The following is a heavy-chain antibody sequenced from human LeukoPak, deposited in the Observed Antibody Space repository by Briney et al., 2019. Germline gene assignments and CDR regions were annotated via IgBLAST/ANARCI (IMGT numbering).Heavy chain of an antibody. J-gene: IGHJ3*02. CDR3: ARRSTAAAGMDAFDI. CDR1: GYRFTSYW. Sequence: GESLKISCKGSGYRFTSYWIGWVRQMPGKGLEGMGIIYPGDSDTRYSPSFQGQVTISADKSISTAYLQWSSLKASDTAMYYCARRSTAAAGMDAFDIWGQGTMVTVSS. V-gene: IGHV5-51*01. CDR2: IYPGDSDT. D-gene: IGHD6-13*01.